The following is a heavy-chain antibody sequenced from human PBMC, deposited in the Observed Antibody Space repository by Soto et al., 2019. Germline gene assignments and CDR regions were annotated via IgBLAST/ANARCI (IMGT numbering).Heavy chain of an antibody. Sequence: EVQLLESGGGLVQPGGSLRLSCAASGFTFSNYAMSWVRQAPGKGLEWVSAIFGSGDSTFYADSVQGRFTVSRDNPSNTLYLQMNSLRAEDTAVYYCAKAGAVAGMGYFDHWGQGTLVTVSS. CDR1: GFTFSNYA. V-gene: IGHV3-23*01. J-gene: IGHJ4*02. D-gene: IGHD6-19*01. CDR3: AKAGAVAGMGYFDH. CDR2: IFGSGDST.